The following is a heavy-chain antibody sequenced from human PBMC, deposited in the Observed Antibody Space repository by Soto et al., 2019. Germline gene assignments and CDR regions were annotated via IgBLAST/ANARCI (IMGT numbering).Heavy chain of an antibody. Sequence: SETLSLTCTVSGGSISSYYWSWIRQPPGKGLEWIGYIYYSGSTNYNPSLKSRVTISVDTSKNQFSLKLSSVTAADTAVYYCARVDYYGSGSVIDYWGQGTLVTVSS. V-gene: IGHV4-59*01. CDR3: ARVDYYGSGSVIDY. CDR2: IYYSGST. CDR1: GGSISSYY. J-gene: IGHJ4*02. D-gene: IGHD3-10*01.